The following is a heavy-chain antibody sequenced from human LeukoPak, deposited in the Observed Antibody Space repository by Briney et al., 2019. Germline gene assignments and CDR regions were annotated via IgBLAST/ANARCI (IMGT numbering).Heavy chain of an antibody. CDR2: ISGSGGST. CDR3: AKDLNTMRVVVTSLDY. J-gene: IGHJ4*02. D-gene: IGHD3-22*01. Sequence: GGSLRLSCAASGFTFSSYAMSWVRQAPGKGLEGVSAISGSGGSTYYADSVKGRFTISRDNSKNTLYLQMNSVRAEDTAVYYCAKDLNTMRVVVTSLDYWGQGTLVTVSS. V-gene: IGHV3-23*01. CDR1: GFTFSSYA.